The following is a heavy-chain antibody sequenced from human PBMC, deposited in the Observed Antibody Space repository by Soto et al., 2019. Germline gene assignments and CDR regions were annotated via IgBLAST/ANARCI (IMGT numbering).Heavy chain of an antibody. CDR3: ANFTSLSIVRGVGDFYI. V-gene: IGHV1-69*06. CDR1: GGTFSSYA. Sequence: GASVKVSCKASGGTFSSYAISWVRQAPGQGLEWMGGIIPIFGTANYAQKFQGRATITADKSTSTAYVELSSLRSEDTAVYYCANFTSLSIVRGVGDFYIRTQGTTVPVS. J-gene: IGHJ3*02. D-gene: IGHD3-10*01. CDR2: IIPIFGTA.